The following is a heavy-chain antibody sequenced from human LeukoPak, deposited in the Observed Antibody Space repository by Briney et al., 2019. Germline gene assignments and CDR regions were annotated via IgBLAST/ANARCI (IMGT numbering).Heavy chain of an antibody. CDR3: AGTSLGLVVPASPFDY. Sequence: ASVKVSCKASGCTFSSYAISWVRQAPGQGLEWMGGVIPIFGTANYAQKFQGRGTITTDESTSTAYMELSSLRPEDTAVYYCAGTSLGLVVPASPFDYWGQGTLVTVSS. J-gene: IGHJ4*02. CDR2: VIPIFGTA. V-gene: IGHV1-69*05. CDR1: GCTFSSYA. D-gene: IGHD2-2*01.